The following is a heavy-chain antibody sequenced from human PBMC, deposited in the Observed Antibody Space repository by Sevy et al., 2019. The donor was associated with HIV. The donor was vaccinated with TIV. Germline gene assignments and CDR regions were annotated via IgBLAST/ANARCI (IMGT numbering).Heavy chain of an antibody. CDR3: TRESASGTPGGVYYYYYNLDV. J-gene: IGHJ6*02. Sequence: GGSLRLSCAASGFTFSSFSMNWVRQAPGKGPEWISYISTRSSAIYYADSMKGRFTISRDNTKNSLYLQMNSLRAEDTAVYYCTRESASGTPGGVYYYYYNLDVWGQGTTVTVSS. V-gene: IGHV3-48*01. CDR2: ISTRSSAI. CDR1: GFTFSSFS. D-gene: IGHD6-13*01.